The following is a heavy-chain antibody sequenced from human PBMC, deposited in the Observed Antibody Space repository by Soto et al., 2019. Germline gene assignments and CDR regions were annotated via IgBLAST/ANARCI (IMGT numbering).Heavy chain of an antibody. CDR3: AREFRYYDSLTEVGFYFNY. Sequence: SVKVSCKASGGTFSSYGISWVRQAPGHGLEWMGGIIPIFGTANYAQKFPGRVKITADESTSTAYMELSSLRSEETAVYYSAREFRYYDSLTEVGFYFNYWGKVPLVDVSP. D-gene: IGHD3-9*01. CDR1: GGTFSSYG. J-gene: IGHJ4*02. CDR2: IIPIFGTA. V-gene: IGHV1-69*01.